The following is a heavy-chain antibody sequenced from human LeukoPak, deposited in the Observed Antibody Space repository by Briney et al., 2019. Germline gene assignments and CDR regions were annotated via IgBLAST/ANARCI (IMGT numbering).Heavy chain of an antibody. D-gene: IGHD3-10*01. Sequence: PGRSLRLSCVASGFTFSSYAMHWVRQAPGKGPEWVAVISYDGSNKYYADSVKGRFTISRDNSKNTLYLQMNSLRAEDTAVYYCARDTPGWNYGSGSYYNVPDYWGQGTLVTVSS. CDR2: ISYDGSNK. CDR1: GFTFSSYA. J-gene: IGHJ4*02. CDR3: ARDTPGWNYGSGSYYNVPDY. V-gene: IGHV3-30-3*01.